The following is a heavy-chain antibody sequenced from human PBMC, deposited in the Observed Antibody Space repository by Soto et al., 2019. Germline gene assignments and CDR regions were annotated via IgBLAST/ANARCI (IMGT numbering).Heavy chain of an antibody. CDR2: ISSSSSYI. CDR1: GFTFSSYS. J-gene: IGHJ6*02. Sequence: EVQLVESGGGLVKPGGSLRLSCAASGFTFSSYSMNWVRQAPGKGLEWVSSISSSSSYIYYADSVKGRFTISRDNAKNSLYLPMNSLGAEDTAVYYCARGRGAAGTDSVEYYGMDVWGQGTTVTVSS. V-gene: IGHV3-21*01. CDR3: ARGRGAAGTDSVEYYGMDV. D-gene: IGHD6-13*01.